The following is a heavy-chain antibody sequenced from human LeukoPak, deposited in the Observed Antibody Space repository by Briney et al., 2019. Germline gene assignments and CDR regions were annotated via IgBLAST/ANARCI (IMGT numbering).Heavy chain of an antibody. Sequence: SVKVSCKTSGGTFNNYAISWVRQAPGQGLEWMGRVVPMFGIRNYPQTFRGRVNIAADKATNTVYMELRSLRAEDTAIYYCATEPSRSYSFDHLDFWGLGTPVTVSS. V-gene: IGHV1-69*04. J-gene: IGHJ4*02. CDR3: ATEPSRSYSFDHLDF. CDR2: VVPMFGIR. D-gene: IGHD5-12*01. CDR1: GGTFNNYA.